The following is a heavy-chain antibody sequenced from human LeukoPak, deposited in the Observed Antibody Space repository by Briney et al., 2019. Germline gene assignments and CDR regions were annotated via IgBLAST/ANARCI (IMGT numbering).Heavy chain of an antibody. Sequence: HPGRSLRLSCAASGFTFSSYAMHWVRQAPGKGLEWVAVISYDGSNKYYADSVKGRFTISRDNSKNTLYLQMNSPRAEDTAVYYCARGSLGTTTVDYWGQGTLVTVSS. CDR2: ISYDGSNK. CDR1: GFTFSSYA. D-gene: IGHD1-26*01. J-gene: IGHJ4*02. V-gene: IGHV3-30*04. CDR3: ARGSLGTTTVDY.